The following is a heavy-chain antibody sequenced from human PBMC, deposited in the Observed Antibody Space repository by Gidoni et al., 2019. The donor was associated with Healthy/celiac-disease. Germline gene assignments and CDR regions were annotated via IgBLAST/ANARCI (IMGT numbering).Heavy chain of an antibody. CDR1: GYTFTSYY. CDR2: INPSGGST. Sequence: QVQLVQSGAEVKKPGASVTVSCKASGYTFTSYYMHWVRQAPGQGLEWMGIINPSGGSTSYAQKFQGRVTMTRDTSTSTVYMELSSLRSEDTAVYYCARVGLRYFDLYGMDVWGQGTTVTVSS. V-gene: IGHV1-46*01. J-gene: IGHJ6*02. CDR3: ARVGLRYFDLYGMDV. D-gene: IGHD3-9*01.